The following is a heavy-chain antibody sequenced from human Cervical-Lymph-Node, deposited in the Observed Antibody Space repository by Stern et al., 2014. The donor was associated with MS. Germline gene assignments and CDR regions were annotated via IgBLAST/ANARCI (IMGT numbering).Heavy chain of an antibody. CDR1: GASISNTQW. CDR3: ARDPRRGGLSGYYHGMDV. J-gene: IGHJ6*02. Sequence: VQLLESGPGLVKPSGTLSLTCAVSGASISNTQWWTWVRQSPGKGLEWIGEIYQRGSANYNPSLRSRVTISVDRSKNSFSLKLNSVTAADTAVYYCARDPRRGGLSGYYHGMDVWGQGTTVTVSS. CDR2: IYQRGSA. V-gene: IGHV4-4*02. D-gene: IGHD3-10*01.